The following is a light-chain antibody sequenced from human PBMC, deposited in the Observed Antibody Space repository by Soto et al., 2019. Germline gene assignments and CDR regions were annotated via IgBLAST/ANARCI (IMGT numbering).Light chain of an antibody. CDR1: QSVGSN. J-gene: IGKJ5*01. CDR3: QQYNNWPIT. CDR2: AAS. Sequence: DKVMTQSPATLSVSPGERATLSCRASQSVGSNLAWYQQKPGQAPRLLIYAASTRATDIPARFSGSGSGTEFTLTISSLQSEDFAIYYCQQYNNWPITFGQGTRLEIK. V-gene: IGKV3-15*01.